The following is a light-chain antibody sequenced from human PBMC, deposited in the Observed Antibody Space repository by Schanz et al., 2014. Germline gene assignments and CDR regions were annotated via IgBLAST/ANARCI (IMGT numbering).Light chain of an antibody. V-gene: IGKV3-20*01. CDR2: GAS. J-gene: IGKJ1*01. CDR3: QQYTTSPGT. CDR1: QSVTSSY. Sequence: EIVLTQSPATLSLSPGERATLSCRASQSVTSSYLAWYQQKPGQAPSLLIYGASSRATGIPDRFSGSGSGTDFTLTISRLEPEDFAMYYCQQYTTSPGTFGQGTKVEGK.